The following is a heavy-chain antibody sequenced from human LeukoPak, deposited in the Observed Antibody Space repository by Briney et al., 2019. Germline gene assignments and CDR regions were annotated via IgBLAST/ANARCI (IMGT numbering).Heavy chain of an antibody. CDR2: ISSSSNYI. CDR3: ARDRGQLVIPFFFDY. V-gene: IGHV3-21*01. J-gene: IGHJ4*02. D-gene: IGHD3-9*01. Sequence: GGSLRLSCAASGFTFSSYSMNWVRQAPGKGLEWVSSISSSSNYIYYADSVKGRFTISRDNAKNSLYLQMSSLRDEDTAVYYCARDRGQLVIPFFFDYWGQGTLVTVSS. CDR1: GFTFSSYS.